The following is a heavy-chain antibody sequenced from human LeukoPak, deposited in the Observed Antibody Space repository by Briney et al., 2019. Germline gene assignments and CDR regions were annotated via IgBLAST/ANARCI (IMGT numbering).Heavy chain of an antibody. J-gene: IGHJ5*02. V-gene: IGHV3-48*04. CDR1: GFTFSSYS. Sequence: PAGSLRLSCAASGFTFSSYSMNWVRQPPGKGLEWVSCISSSSSTKYYAASVKGRFTISRDNDKNSVYLRTNSLRADETAVYYGAREGCIDCGESHGAIWFGPWGQGALVTVS. CDR2: ISSSSSTK. D-gene: IGHD4-17*01. CDR3: AREGCIDCGESHGAIWFGP.